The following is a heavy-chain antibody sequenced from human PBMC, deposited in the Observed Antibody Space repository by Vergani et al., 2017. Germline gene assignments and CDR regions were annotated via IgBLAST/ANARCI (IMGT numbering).Heavy chain of an antibody. Sequence: QVQLVESGGGVVQPGGSLRLSCAASGFTFSSYGMHWVRQAPGKGLGWVAFLRYDGSNKYYADSVKGRFTISRDNSKNTLYLQMNSLRAEDTAVYYCAPKSLLVGSYYDSSGSISDYWGQGTLVTVSS. CDR3: APKSLLVGSYYDSSGSISDY. D-gene: IGHD3-22*01. V-gene: IGHV3-30*02. J-gene: IGHJ4*02. CDR2: LRYDGSNK. CDR1: GFTFSSYG.